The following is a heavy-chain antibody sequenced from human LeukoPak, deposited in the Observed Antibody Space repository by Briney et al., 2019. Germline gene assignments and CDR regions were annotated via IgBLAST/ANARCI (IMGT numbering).Heavy chain of an antibody. D-gene: IGHD3-10*01. CDR1: GFTFSSYA. V-gene: IGHV3-23*01. Sequence: GGSLRLSCAASGFTFSSYAMSWVRQAPGKGLEWVSAISGSGGSTYYADSVKGRFTISRDNSKNTLYLQMNSLRAEDTAVYYCARAPYGNYYYYYMDVWGKGTTVTVSS. CDR3: ARAPYGNYYYYYMDV. J-gene: IGHJ6*03. CDR2: ISGSGGST.